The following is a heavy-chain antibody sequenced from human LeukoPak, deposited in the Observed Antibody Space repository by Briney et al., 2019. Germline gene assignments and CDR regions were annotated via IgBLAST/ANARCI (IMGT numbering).Heavy chain of an antibody. CDR3: AREPRQIAAAKINWFDP. J-gene: IGHJ5*02. CDR1: GFTFSSYS. CDR2: IVSISSTI. D-gene: IGHD6-13*01. Sequence: GGSLRLSCAASGFTFSSYSMSWVRQAPGKGLEWISYIVSISSTIYYADSVKGRFTISRDNAKNSLYLQMNSLRAEDTAVYYCAREPRQIAAAKINWFDPWGQGTLVTVSS. V-gene: IGHV3-48*04.